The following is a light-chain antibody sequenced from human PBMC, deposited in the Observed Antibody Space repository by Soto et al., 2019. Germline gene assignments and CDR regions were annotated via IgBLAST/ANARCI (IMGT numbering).Light chain of an antibody. Sequence: QSALTQPASVSGSPGQSITISCTGTNSDVGTHNLVSWYQQHPGKAPKLIIYEGTKRPSGVSNRFSGSKSGNTASLTISGLQAQDEADYYCCPYELIFGNGTKLTV. J-gene: IGLJ1*01. CDR2: EGT. V-gene: IGLV2-23*01. CDR3: CPYELI. CDR1: NSDVGTHNL.